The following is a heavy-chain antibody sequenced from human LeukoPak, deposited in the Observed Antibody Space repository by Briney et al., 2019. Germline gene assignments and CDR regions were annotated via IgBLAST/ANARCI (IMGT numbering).Heavy chain of an antibody. CDR1: GFTFSSYG. V-gene: IGHV3-33*06. J-gene: IGHJ4*02. D-gene: IGHD6-6*01. CDR3: AKAPSYSSYVLPYFDY. CDR2: IWYDGSNK. Sequence: PGGSLRLSCAASGFTFSSYGMHSVRQAPGKGLEWGAVIWYDGSNKYYADSVKGRFIISRDNSKNTLYLQMNSLRAEDTAVYYCAKAPSYSSYVLPYFDYWGQGTLVTVSS.